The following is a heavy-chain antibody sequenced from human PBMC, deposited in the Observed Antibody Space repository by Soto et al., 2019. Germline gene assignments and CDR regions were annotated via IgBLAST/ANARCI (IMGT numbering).Heavy chain of an antibody. J-gene: IGHJ3*02. CDR3: ARGGDCGGDCYDAFDI. CDR2: ISYDGSNK. CDR1: GFTFSSYA. D-gene: IGHD2-21*02. Sequence: GGSLRLSCAASGFTFSSYAMHWVRQAPGKGLEWVAVISYDGSNKYYADSVKGRFTISRDNSKNTLYLQMNSLRAEDTAVYYCARGGDCGGDCYDAFDIWGQGTMVTVSS. V-gene: IGHV3-30*04.